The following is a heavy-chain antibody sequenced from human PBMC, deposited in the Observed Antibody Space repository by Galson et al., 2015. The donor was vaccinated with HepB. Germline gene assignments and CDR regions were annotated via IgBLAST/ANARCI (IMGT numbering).Heavy chain of an antibody. CDR3: ARDSGPITMVRVLQSGETGTFDY. D-gene: IGHD3-10*01. V-gene: IGHV1-69*04. Sequence: SVKVSCKASGGTFSSYAISWVRQAPGQGLEWMGRIIPILGIANYAQKFQGRVTITADKSTSTAYMELSSLRSEDTAVYYCARDSGPITMVRVLQSGETGTFDYWGQGTLVTVSS. CDR2: IIPILGIA. J-gene: IGHJ4*02. CDR1: GGTFSSYA.